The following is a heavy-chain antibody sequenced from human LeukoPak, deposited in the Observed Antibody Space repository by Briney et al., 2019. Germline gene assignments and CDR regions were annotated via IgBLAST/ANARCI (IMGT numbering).Heavy chain of an antibody. Sequence: GRSLRLSCAASGFTFSSYAMHWVRQAPGKGLEWVAVISYDGSNKYYADSVKGRFTISRDNSKNTLYLQMNSLRAEDTAVYYCARDLGFYYDSSGYYGWFDPWGQGTLVTVSS. V-gene: IGHV3-30-3*01. CDR3: ARDLGFYYDSSGYYGWFDP. CDR2: ISYDGSNK. CDR1: GFTFSSYA. D-gene: IGHD3-22*01. J-gene: IGHJ5*02.